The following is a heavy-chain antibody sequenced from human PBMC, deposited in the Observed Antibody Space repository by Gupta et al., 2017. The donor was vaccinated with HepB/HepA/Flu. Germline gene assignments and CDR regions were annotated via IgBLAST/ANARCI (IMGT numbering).Heavy chain of an antibody. V-gene: IGHV1-69*01. D-gene: IGHD3-22*01. CDR2: FIPIFNTT. CDR3: EMYYNNSVFSRAFDY. CDR1: GGTFNNSI. J-gene: IGHJ4*02. Sequence: QVQLVQSGAELKKTGSSVKVSCKASGGTFNNSILSWVRQAPGQGLEWMGGFIPIFNTTEYAQKFQGRVTITADESMATAFMELSSLRSDDTAIYYCEMYYNNSVFSRAFDYWGQETMVTVSS.